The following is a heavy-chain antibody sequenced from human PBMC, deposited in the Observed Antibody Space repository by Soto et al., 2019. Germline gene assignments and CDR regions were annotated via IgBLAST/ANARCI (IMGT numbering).Heavy chain of an antibody. CDR1: GGSISSINW. V-gene: IGHV4-4*02. D-gene: IGHD3-10*01. J-gene: IGHJ5*02. CDR2: IYYSGST. Sequence: QVHLQESGPGLVKPSGTLSLTCGVSGGSISSINWWIWVRQTPGKGLEWIGEIYYSGSTNYNPSLTSRVTMSIDKSKNQFFLNLTSVTAADTALYYCARSSGVSATNWFDAWGQGTLVTVSS. CDR3: ARSSGVSATNWFDA.